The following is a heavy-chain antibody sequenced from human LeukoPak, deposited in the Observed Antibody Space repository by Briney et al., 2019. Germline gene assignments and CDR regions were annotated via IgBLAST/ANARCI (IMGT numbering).Heavy chain of an antibody. CDR1: GGTFSSYV. Sequence: PVVSVKVSCKTSGGTFSSYVISWVRQAPGQGLEWMGWISAYNGNTNYAQKLQGRVTMTTDTSTSTAYMELRSLRSDDTAVYYCARDRGGSYPLGWFDPWGQGTLVTVSP. D-gene: IGHD1-26*01. CDR2: ISAYNGNT. CDR3: ARDRGGSYPLGWFDP. J-gene: IGHJ5*02. V-gene: IGHV1-18*01.